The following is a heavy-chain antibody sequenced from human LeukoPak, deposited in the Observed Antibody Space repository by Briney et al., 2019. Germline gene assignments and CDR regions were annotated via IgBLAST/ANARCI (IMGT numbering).Heavy chain of an antibody. CDR2: ISGSGGST. J-gene: IGHJ3*02. Sequence: GGSLRLSCAASGFTFNAWMSWVRQAPGKGLEWVSAISGSGGSTYYADSVKGRFTISRDNSKNTLYLQMNSLRAEDTAVYYCAKGGIGGTVVTFDAFDIWGQGTMVTVSS. V-gene: IGHV3-23*01. CDR3: AKGGIGGTVVTFDAFDI. D-gene: IGHD4-23*01. CDR1: GFTFNAW.